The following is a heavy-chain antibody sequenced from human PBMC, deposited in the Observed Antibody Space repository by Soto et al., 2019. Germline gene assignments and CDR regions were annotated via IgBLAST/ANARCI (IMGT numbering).Heavy chain of an antibody. CDR2: INPNSGGT. J-gene: IGHJ5*02. CDR1: GSTFTGYY. CDR3: ARDQGWFDP. V-gene: IGHV1-2*04. Sequence: QVQLVQSGAAVKKPGASVKVSCKASGSTFTGYYIHWVRPAPGQGLVWMGWINPNSGGTNYPQKFQGWVTMTRDTSISTDYMELSRLTSDDTAVYHGARDQGWFDPGGQGTLVTVSS.